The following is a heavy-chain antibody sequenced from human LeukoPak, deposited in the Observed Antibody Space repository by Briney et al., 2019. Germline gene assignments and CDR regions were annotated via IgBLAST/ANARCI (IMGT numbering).Heavy chain of an antibody. J-gene: IGHJ6*04. CDR1: GGSFSGYY. D-gene: IGHD6-13*01. V-gene: IGHV4-34*01. CDR2: INHSGST. CDR3: ARGRAAGDV. Sequence: SETLSLTCAVYGGSFSGYYWSWIRQPPGKGLEWIGEINHSGSTNYNPSLKSRVTISVDTSKNQLSLKLSPVTAADTAVYYCARGRAAGDVWGKGTTVTVSS.